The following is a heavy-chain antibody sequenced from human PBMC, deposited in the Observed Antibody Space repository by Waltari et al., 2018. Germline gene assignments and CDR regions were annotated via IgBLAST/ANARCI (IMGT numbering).Heavy chain of an antibody. J-gene: IGHJ5*02. CDR2: VYYSGST. CDR3: ARADYYYDKNWFDP. D-gene: IGHD3-22*01. V-gene: IGHV4-30-4*08. CDR1: GVSISSGDDH. Sequence: QVQLQESGPGLVKPSQTLSLTCTVSGVSISSGDDHWNWIRQPPGKGLEWMGYVYYSGSTYYNPSLNSRLTISVDTSKNQFYLHLNSVTAADTAVYYCARADYYYDKNWFDPWGQGTPVTVSS.